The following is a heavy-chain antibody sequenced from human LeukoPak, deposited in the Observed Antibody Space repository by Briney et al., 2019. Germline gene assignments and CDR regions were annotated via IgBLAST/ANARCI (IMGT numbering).Heavy chain of an antibody. CDR3: ARETTVTGFDL. D-gene: IGHD4-17*01. Sequence: SETLSLTCTVSGGSISSGGYYWSWIRQPPGKGLEWIGHIYHSGGPSYHPSLKSRVTISVDTSKNQFSLKLNSVTAADTAVYYCARETTVTGFDLWGRGTLVTVSS. J-gene: IGHJ2*01. CDR2: IYHSGGP. V-gene: IGHV4-30-2*01. CDR1: GGSISSGGYY.